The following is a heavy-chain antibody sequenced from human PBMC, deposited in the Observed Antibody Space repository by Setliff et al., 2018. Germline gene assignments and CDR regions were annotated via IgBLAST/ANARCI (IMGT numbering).Heavy chain of an antibody. D-gene: IGHD2-15*01. V-gene: IGHV4-39*01. CDR2: IYYSGST. CDR1: GGSISSSSYY. CDR3: ARQLCSAGSCYPTTFAY. J-gene: IGHJ4*02. Sequence: PSETLSLTCTVSGGSISSSSYYWGWIRQPPGKGLEWIGSIYYSGSTYYNPSLKSRVTISVDTSKNQFSLKLSSVTAADMAVYYCARQLCSAGSCYPTTFAYWGQGTLVTVSS.